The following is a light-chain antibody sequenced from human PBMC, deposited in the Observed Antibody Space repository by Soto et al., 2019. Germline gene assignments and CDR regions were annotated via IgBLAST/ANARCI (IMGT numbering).Light chain of an antibody. CDR3: HQYGISPPVT. J-gene: IGKJ5*01. V-gene: IGKV3-20*01. CDR2: GAS. Sequence: ENVLTQSPGTLSLSPGERATLSCRASQRVSSSYLAWYQQTPRQAPMLLIYGASSRATGIPDRFSGSGSGTDFTLTISRLEPEDVSMYYCHQYGISPPVTFGQGTRLEIK. CDR1: QRVSSSY.